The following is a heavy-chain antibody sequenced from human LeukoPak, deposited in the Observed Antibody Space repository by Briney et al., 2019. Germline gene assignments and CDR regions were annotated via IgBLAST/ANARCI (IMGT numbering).Heavy chain of an antibody. J-gene: IGHJ3*02. D-gene: IGHD6-19*01. Sequence: GECLKISCKGSGYSFTSYWIGWVRQMPGKGLEWMGIIYPGDSDTRYSPSFQGQVTISADKSISTAYLQWSSLKASDTAMYYCARRSRGQQWPNAFDIWGQGTMVTVSS. V-gene: IGHV5-51*01. CDR3: ARRSRGQQWPNAFDI. CDR2: IYPGDSDT. CDR1: GYSFTSYW.